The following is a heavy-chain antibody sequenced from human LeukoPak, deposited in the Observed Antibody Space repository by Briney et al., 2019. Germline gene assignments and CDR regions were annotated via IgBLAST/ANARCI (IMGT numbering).Heavy chain of an antibody. Sequence: ASVKVSCETSGYTFSDFGMSWVRQAPGQGLEWMGWITAYNGDTNYAHNLQGRVTMTTDTSTSTAYMELRSLRSDDTAVYYCARGRPSDYWGQGTLVTVYS. CDR3: ARGRPSDY. CDR1: GYTFSDFG. CDR2: ITAYNGDT. J-gene: IGHJ4*02. V-gene: IGHV1-18*01.